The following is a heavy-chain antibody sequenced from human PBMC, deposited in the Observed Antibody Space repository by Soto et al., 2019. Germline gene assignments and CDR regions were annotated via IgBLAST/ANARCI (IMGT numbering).Heavy chain of an antibody. V-gene: IGHV2-70*11. Sequence: SGPTLVNPTQTLTLTCTFSGFSLSTSGMCVSWIRQPPGKALEWLARIDWDDDKYYSTSLKTRLTISKDTSKNQVVLTMTNMDPVDTATYYCARTAVSGYCSGGSCYIATPFDYSGQATRVTVAS. D-gene: IGHD2-15*01. J-gene: IGHJ4*02. CDR1: GFSLSTSGMC. CDR2: IDWDDDK. CDR3: ARTAVSGYCSGGSCYIATPFDY.